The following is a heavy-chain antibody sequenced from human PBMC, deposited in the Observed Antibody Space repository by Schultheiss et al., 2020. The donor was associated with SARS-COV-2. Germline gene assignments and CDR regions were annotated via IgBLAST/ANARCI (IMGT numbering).Heavy chain of an antibody. Sequence: SVKVSCKASGDNFNNMAISWVRQAPGQGLEWMGLITPRFGTGHYAQKFEGRVSITSDKSTTTAYMELSSLRSEDTAVYYCARSYRPYYDSSGHEGYFDYWGQGTLVTVSS. CDR3: ARSYRPYYDSSGHEGYFDY. J-gene: IGHJ4*02. D-gene: IGHD3-22*01. V-gene: IGHV1-69*06. CDR2: ITPRFGTG. CDR1: GDNFNNMA.